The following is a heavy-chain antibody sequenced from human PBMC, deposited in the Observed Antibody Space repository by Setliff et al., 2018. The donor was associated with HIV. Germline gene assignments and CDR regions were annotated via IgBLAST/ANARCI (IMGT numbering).Heavy chain of an antibody. CDR3: ASQVTGYHDFWSGYLGYFDY. D-gene: IGHD3-3*01. Sequence: SETLSLTCTVSGGSISSNIYFWGWTRQPPGKGLEWIGSIYYSGSAYYNSSLRSRLTISVDTSKNQFSLKLKSVTAADTAVYYCASQVTGYHDFWSGYLGYFDYWGQGLLVTVSS. J-gene: IGHJ4*02. CDR2: IYYSGSA. V-gene: IGHV4-39*01. CDR1: GGSISSNIYF.